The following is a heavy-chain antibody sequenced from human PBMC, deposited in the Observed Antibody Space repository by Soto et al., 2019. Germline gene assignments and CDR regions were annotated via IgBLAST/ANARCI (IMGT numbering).Heavy chain of an antibody. CDR1: GFTFSSYE. CDR3: ARVVSYSVTYAFDI. V-gene: IGHV3-48*03. J-gene: IGHJ3*02. D-gene: IGHD1-26*01. Sequence: GGSLRLSCAASGFTFSSYEMNWVRQAPGKGLEWVSYISSSGSTIYYADSVKGRFTISRDNAKNSLYLQMNSLRAEDTAVDYCARVVSYSVTYAFDIWGQGTMVTVSS. CDR2: ISSSGSTI.